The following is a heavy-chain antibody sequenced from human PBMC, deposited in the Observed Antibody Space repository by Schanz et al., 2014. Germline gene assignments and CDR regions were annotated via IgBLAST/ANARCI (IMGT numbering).Heavy chain of an antibody. CDR2: IYKSGSA. V-gene: IGHV3-66*01. D-gene: IGHD3-9*01. CDR1: GFNVSKSY. CDR3: AKRNHDMQSLPLDY. Sequence: EVQVVESGGGLVQPGGSLRLSCVASGFNVSKSYVSWVRQAPGKGLEWVSLIYKSGSAFYADSVKGRLTISRDNSKNTLYLQMNSLSAEDTAVYYCAKRNHDMQSLPLDYWGQGTLVIVSS. J-gene: IGHJ4*02.